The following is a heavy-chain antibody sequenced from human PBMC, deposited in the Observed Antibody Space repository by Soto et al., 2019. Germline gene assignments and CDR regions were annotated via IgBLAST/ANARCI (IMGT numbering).Heavy chain of an antibody. CDR2: IYYSGST. V-gene: IGHV4-30-4*01. J-gene: IGHJ6*02. CDR1: GGSIRSGYYY. D-gene: IGHD3-9*01. Sequence: SETLSLTCSVSGGSIRSGYYYWSWIRQPPGKGLEWIGYIYYSGSTYYSPSLKSRVTISVDTSKNQFSLKLNSVTAADTAVYYCARVDILTVYGCMYVLGQGTTVTVSS. CDR3: ARVDILTVYGCMYV.